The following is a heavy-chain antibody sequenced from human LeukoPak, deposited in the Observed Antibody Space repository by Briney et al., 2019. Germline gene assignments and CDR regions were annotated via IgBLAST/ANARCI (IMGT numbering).Heavy chain of an antibody. J-gene: IGHJ4*02. CDR2: IWYDGSNK. D-gene: IGHD5-12*01. CDR3: ARDIGSVRLDY. Sequence: GGSLRLSCVVSGFTFRNHGMHWVRQAPGKGLEWVVVIWYDGSNKYYADSVKGRFTISRDNSKNTLNLQMNSLRAEDTAVYYCARDIGSVRLDYWGQGTLVTVSS. V-gene: IGHV3-33*01. CDR1: GFTFRNHG.